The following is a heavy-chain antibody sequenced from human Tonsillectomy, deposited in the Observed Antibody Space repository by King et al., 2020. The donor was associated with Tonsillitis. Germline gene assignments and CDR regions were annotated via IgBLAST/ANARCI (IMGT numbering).Heavy chain of an antibody. CDR3: ARRQYSSSWRDAFDI. V-gene: IGHV5-51*01. Sequence: QLVQSGAEVKKPGESLKISCKGSGYSFTSYWIGWVRQMPGKGLEWMGIIYPGDSDTRYSPSFQGQVTISADKSISTAYLQWSSLKASDTAMYYYARRQYSSSWRDAFDIWGQGTMVTVSS. J-gene: IGHJ3*02. D-gene: IGHD6-13*01. CDR1: GYSFTSYW. CDR2: IYPGDSDT.